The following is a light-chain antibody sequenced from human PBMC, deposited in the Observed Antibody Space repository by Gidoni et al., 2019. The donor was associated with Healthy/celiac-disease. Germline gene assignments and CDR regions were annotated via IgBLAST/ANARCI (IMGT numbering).Light chain of an antibody. CDR1: SGSIASHY. Sequence: FMLTQPHSVSESPGKTVTLSCTRSSGSIASHYVQWYQQRPGSSPTTLIYEDNQRPSGVTDRFSGPIDSSSNSASLTISGLETKDEADYYCQSYDSSNHVVFGGGTKLTVL. CDR3: QSYDSSNHVV. J-gene: IGLJ2*01. V-gene: IGLV6-57*01. CDR2: EDN.